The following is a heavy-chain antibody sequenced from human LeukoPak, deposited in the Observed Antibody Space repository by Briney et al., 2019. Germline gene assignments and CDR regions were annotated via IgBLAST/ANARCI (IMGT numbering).Heavy chain of an antibody. J-gene: IGHJ3*02. CDR2: ITPNSGGT. Sequence: ASVKVSCKASGYTFTSYAMNWVRQAPGQGLEWMGWITPNSGGTNYAQKFQGRVTMTRDTSISTAYMELSRLRSDDTAVYYCARTAQFGVVEDAFDIWGQGTMVTVSS. CDR1: GYTFTSYA. V-gene: IGHV1-2*02. CDR3: ARTAQFGVVEDAFDI. D-gene: IGHD3-3*01.